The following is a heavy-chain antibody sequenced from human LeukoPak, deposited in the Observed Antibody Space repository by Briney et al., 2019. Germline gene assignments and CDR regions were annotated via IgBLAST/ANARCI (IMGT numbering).Heavy chain of an antibody. V-gene: IGHV3-23*01. J-gene: IGHJ5*02. CDR3: AKPSPRSHWFDP. Sequence: GGSLRLSCAASGFTFSSYAMSWVRQAPGKGLEWVSAISGSGGSTYYADPVKGRFTISRGNSKNTLYLQTNSLRAEDTAVYYCAKPSPRSHWFDPWGQGTLVTVSS. CDR2: ISGSGGST. CDR1: GFTFSSYA.